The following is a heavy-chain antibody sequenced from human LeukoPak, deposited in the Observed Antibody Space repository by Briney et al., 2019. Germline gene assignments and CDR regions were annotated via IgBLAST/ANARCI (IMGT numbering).Heavy chain of an antibody. CDR2: IYTSGST. J-gene: IGHJ4*02. V-gene: IGHV4-4*07. CDR1: GGSISSYY. CDR3: ARAPYYYASPYYFDY. Sequence: SSETLSLTCTVSGGSISSYYWSWIRQPAGKGLEWIGRIYTSGSTNYNPSLKSRVTISVDTSKNQFSLKLTSVTAADTAVYFCARAPYYYASPYYFDYWGQGALVTVSS. D-gene: IGHD3-10*01.